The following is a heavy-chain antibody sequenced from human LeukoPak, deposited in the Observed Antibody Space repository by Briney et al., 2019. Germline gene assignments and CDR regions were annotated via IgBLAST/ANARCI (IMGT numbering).Heavy chain of an antibody. CDR2: ISHSGST. D-gene: IGHD3-22*01. CDR3: ASSLRGNDSSGYYPN. J-gene: IGHJ4*02. CDR1: GGSFSGYY. Sequence: SETLSLTCAVYGGSFSGYYWSWIRQPPGKGLEWIGEISHSGSTNYNPSLKSRVTISVDTSKNQFSLKLSSVTAADTAVYYCASSLRGNDSSGYYPNWGQGTLVTVSS. V-gene: IGHV4-34*01.